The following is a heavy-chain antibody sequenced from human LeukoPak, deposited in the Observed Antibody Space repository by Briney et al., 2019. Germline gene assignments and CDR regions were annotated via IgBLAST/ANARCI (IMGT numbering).Heavy chain of an antibody. J-gene: IGHJ4*02. CDR3: AHRGSSSWYGGNYFDY. CDR1: GGTFSSYA. Sequence: SVKVSCKASGGTFSSYAISWVRQAPGQGLDWMGGFIPIFGTANYAQKFQGRVTITADESTSTAYMELSSLRSEDTAVYYCAHRGSSSWYGGNYFDYWGQGTLVTVSS. V-gene: IGHV1-69*13. CDR2: FIPIFGTA. D-gene: IGHD6-13*01.